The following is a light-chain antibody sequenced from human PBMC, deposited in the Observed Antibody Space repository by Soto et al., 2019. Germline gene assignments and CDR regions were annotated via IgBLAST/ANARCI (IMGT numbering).Light chain of an antibody. CDR1: QSISSW. J-gene: IGKJ4*01. Sequence: DIQMTQSPSTLSASVGDRVTITCRASQSISSWLAWYQQKPWKAPKLLIYKAFSLESGIPSRFSGSGSGTVFTLTISSLQPDDFATYYCQQYNSYSLLTFGGGTKVEIK. V-gene: IGKV1-5*03. CDR3: QQYNSYSLLT. CDR2: KAF.